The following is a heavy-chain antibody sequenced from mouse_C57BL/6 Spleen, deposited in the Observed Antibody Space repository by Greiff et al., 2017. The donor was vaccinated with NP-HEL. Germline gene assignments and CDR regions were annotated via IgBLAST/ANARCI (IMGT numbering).Heavy chain of an antibody. D-gene: IGHD4-1*01. CDR2: IYPGDGDT. CDR1: GYAFSSYW. V-gene: IGHV1-80*01. CDR3: ARERETGDGYYFDY. J-gene: IGHJ2*01. Sequence: QVQLKQSGAELVKPGASVKISCKASGYAFSSYWMNWVKQRPGKGLEWIGQIYPGDGDTNYNGKFKGKATLTADKSSSTAYMQLSSLTSEDSAVYFCARERETGDGYYFDYWGQGTTLTVSS.